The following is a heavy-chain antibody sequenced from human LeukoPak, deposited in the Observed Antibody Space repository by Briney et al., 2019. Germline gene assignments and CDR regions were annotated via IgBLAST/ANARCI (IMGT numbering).Heavy chain of an antibody. CDR3: VITSATGPLDY. D-gene: IGHD6-6*01. V-gene: IGHV3-64D*09. J-gene: IGHJ4*02. CDR1: GFSFSSYA. CDR2: ISGNGGNT. Sequence: TGGSLRLSCSASGFSFSSYAMHWVRQAPEKGLEYVSAISGNGGNTYYADSLKGRFTISRDNSKNTLYLQMSSLRVEDTAVYYCVITSATGPLDYWGQGTLVTVSS.